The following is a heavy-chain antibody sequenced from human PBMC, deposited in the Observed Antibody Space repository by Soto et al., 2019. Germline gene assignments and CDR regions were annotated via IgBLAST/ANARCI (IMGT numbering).Heavy chain of an antibody. V-gene: IGHV1-2*02. CDR3: ARSLMISDSGMDV. J-gene: IGHJ6*02. CDR1: GYTFTDYY. D-gene: IGHD3-16*01. Sequence: GASVKVSCKASGYTFTDYYLHWVRQAPGQGLEWMGWINANSGGTNFAQKFQGRVTMTRDTSIDTAYMDLNRLRSDDTAVYFCARSLMISDSGMDVWGQGTTVTVSS. CDR2: INANSGGT.